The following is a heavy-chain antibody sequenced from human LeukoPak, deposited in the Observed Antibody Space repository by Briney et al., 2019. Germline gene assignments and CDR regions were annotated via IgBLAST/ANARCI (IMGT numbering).Heavy chain of an antibody. Sequence: GGSLRLSCAASGFTFSSYEMKWVRQAPGKGLEWVSYISSSGSTIYYADSVQGRFTISRDNAKNSLYLQMRSLRAEDTAVYYCARNDYNFDYWGQGTLVTVSS. CDR2: ISSSGSTI. D-gene: IGHD3-16*01. CDR1: GFTFSSYE. V-gene: IGHV3-48*03. CDR3: ARNDYNFDY. J-gene: IGHJ4*02.